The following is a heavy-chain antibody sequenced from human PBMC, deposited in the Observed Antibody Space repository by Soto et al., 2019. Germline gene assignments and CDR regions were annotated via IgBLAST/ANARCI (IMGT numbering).Heavy chain of an antibody. V-gene: IGHV1-18*01. J-gene: IGHJ6*02. CDR3: AREVPAPYFHDGMDA. CDR2: ISAYNGNT. Sequence: QVQLVQSGGEVKKPGASVKVSCKTSGYSFTTYGISWVRQAPGQGLEWMGWISAYNGNTNYAQKLQDRVTMTTHTATSTAYMALRSLRSDDTAVYYCAREVPAPYFHDGMDAWGQGSTVTGPS. CDR1: GYSFTTYG.